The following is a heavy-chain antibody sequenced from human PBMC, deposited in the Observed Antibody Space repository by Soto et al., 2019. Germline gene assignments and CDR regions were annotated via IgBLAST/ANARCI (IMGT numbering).Heavy chain of an antibody. Sequence: ASVKVSCKASGYTFTVYYMHWVRQAPGQGLEWMGWINPKSGGTMYPQKFQGRVTMTWDTSISTAYMALTSLRSEDTAVYYCARDHYGDYVNAFDIWGQGTMVTVSS. J-gene: IGHJ3*02. V-gene: IGHV1-2*02. CDR2: INPKSGGT. CDR1: GYTFTVYY. CDR3: ARDHYGDYVNAFDI. D-gene: IGHD4-17*01.